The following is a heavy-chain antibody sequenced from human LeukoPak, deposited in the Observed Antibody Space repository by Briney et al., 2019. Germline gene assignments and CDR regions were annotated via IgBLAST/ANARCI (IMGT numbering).Heavy chain of an antibody. D-gene: IGHD1-26*01. V-gene: IGHV1-2*02. CDR3: ARHPYSGSYHFDY. CDR2: INPNSGGT. J-gene: IGHJ4*02. Sequence: EASVKVSCKGFGYTYTKFAISWVRQAPGQGLEWMGWINPNSGGTNSAQKFQGRVTMTRDTSISTAYMELSRLTSDDTAVYYCARHPYSGSYHFDYWGQGTLVTVSS. CDR1: GYTYTKFA.